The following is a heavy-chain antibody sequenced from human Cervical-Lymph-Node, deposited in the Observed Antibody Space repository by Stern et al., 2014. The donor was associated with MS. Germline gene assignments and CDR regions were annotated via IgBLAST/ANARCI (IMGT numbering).Heavy chain of an antibody. D-gene: IGHD2-2*02. CDR2: ISYDGSDT. J-gene: IGHJ4*02. CDR1: GFTFSLSG. CDR3: ANAAALSCRSPSCYKAFEY. V-gene: IGHV3-30*18. Sequence: QVQLVESGGGVAQPGRSLRLSCAASGFTFSLSGMHWVRQAPGKGLDWVAVISYDGSDTYYGDAVTCRFTISRHKSKNTGYLQMNILRSEDTAVYYCANAAALSCRSPSCYKAFEYWGQGILVTVSS.